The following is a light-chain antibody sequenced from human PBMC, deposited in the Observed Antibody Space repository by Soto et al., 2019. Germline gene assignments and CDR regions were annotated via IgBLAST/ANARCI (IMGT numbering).Light chain of an antibody. CDR2: DAS. CDR3: QQFHSFPIT. V-gene: IGKV1-5*01. Sequence: DIQMTQSPSTLSASAGDRVTITCRASQSIDVWLAWYQQRPGKAPKLLINDASSLESGVPSRFSGSGSGTEFTLTFSSLQPDDFATYYCQQFHSFPITFGLGTRLDIE. J-gene: IGKJ5*01. CDR1: QSIDVW.